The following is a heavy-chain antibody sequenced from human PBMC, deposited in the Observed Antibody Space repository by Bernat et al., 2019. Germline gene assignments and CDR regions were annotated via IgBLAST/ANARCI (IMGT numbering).Heavy chain of an antibody. D-gene: IGHD3-10*01. V-gene: IGHV4-59*01. J-gene: IGHJ3*02. CDR1: GGSISSYY. CDR3: ARERGGGAGAFDI. CDR2: IYYSGST. Sequence: QVQLQESGPGLVKPSETLSLTCTVSGGSISSYYWSWIRQPPGKGLEWIGYIYYSGSTNYNPSLTSRVTISVDTSKNQFSLKLSSVTAADTAVYYCARERGGGAGAFDIWGQGTMVTVSS.